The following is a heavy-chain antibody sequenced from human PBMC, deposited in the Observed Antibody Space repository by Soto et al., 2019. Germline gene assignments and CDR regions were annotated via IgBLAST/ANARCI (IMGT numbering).Heavy chain of an antibody. J-gene: IGHJ5*02. V-gene: IGHV1-69*13. CDR2: IIAIFGKA. CDR1: GATFSSHA. Sequence: ASVKAACTASGATFSSHAMSLVRHAPGHGLEWMGEIIAIFGKANPAQTFKGRVSITADQSTSIAYMLLSCQSSEDTAVYYSGRDQEVGYSSSWPLGWFDPWGQGTLVTDSS. CDR3: GRDQEVGYSSSWPLGWFDP. D-gene: IGHD6-13*01.